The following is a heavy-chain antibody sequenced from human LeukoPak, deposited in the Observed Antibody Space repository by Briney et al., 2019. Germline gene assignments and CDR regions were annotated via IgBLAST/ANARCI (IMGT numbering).Heavy chain of an antibody. Sequence: KPSETLSLTCTVSGGSISSYYWSWIRQPPGKGLEWIGYIYYSGSTNYNPSLKSRVTISVDTSKNQFSLKLSSVTAADTAVYYCARYKYYNNDNEYFDYWGQGTPVTVSS. CDR3: ARYKYYNNDNEYFDY. CDR2: IYYSGST. V-gene: IGHV4-59*01. CDR1: GGSISSYY. J-gene: IGHJ4*02. D-gene: IGHD4-11*01.